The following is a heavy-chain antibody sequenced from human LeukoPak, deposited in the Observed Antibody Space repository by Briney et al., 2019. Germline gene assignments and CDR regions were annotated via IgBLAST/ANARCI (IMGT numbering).Heavy chain of an antibody. J-gene: IGHJ5*02. CDR2: MSRSSSYI. CDR1: GFTLSSYS. V-gene: IGHV3-21*01. D-gene: IGHD2-8*02. Sequence: GGSLRLSCAASGFTLSSYSMNWVRQVPGKGLEWVAYMSRSSSYINYADSVKGRFTISRDNAKNSLYLQMNSLRAEDTAVYYCARDEVGYAGWFDPWGQGTLVTVSS. CDR3: ARDEVGYAGWFDP.